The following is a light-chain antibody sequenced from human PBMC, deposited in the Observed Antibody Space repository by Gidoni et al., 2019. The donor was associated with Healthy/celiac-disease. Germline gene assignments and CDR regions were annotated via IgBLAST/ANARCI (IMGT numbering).Light chain of an antibody. V-gene: IGKV1-27*01. CDR3: QKYNSAPPWT. Sequence: DIQMTQSPSSLSSSVGDRVPITCRASQGISNYLAWYQQKPGKVPKLLIYAASTLQSGVPSRFSGSRSGADFTLTISSLQPEDVATYYCQKYNSAPPWTFGQGTKVEIK. CDR1: QGISNY. CDR2: AAS. J-gene: IGKJ1*01.